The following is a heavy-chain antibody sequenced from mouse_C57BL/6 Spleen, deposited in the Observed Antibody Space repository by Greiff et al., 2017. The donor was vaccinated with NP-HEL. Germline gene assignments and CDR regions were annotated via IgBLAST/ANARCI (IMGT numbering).Heavy chain of an antibody. D-gene: IGHD2-3*01. Sequence: QVQLQQPGAELVRPGSSVKLSCKASGYTFTSYWMHWVKQRPIQGLEWIGNIDPSDSETHYNQKFKDKATLTVDKSSSTAYMQLSSLTSEDSAVYYCARGDGNGGFAYWGQGTLVTVS. CDR2: IDPSDSET. CDR1: GYTFTSYW. J-gene: IGHJ3*01. V-gene: IGHV1-52*01. CDR3: ARGDGNGGFAY.